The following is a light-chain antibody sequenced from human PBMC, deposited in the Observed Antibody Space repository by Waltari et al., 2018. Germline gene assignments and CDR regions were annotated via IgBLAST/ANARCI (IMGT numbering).Light chain of an antibody. CDR1: QSISSY. V-gene: IGKV1-39*01. CDR2: GAS. CDR3: QQSHSIPWT. J-gene: IGKJ1*01. Sequence: DIQMTQSPSSLSASVGDRVNITCRASQSISSYLNWYQQKPGKAPNFLIYGASNLQSGVPSRFSGSGSGTDFTLTISSLQLEDFANYSCQQSHSIPWTFGQGTKVEI.